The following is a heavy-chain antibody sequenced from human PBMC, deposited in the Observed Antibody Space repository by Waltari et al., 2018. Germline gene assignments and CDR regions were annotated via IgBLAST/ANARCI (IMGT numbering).Heavy chain of an antibody. CDR1: VFNFSGSA. CDR2: IRSKTNSYAT. D-gene: IGHD2-15*01. Sequence: EVQLVESGGGLVQPGGYLKPSCAAPVFNFSGSAMHWVRQAPGKGLEWVGRIRSKTNSYATLYAASVKDRFIMSREDSKNTAYLQMNSLKIEDTAVYYCTRPGFRAYGLDVWGQGITVTVSS. J-gene: IGHJ6*02. CDR3: TRPGFRAYGLDV. V-gene: IGHV3-73*01.